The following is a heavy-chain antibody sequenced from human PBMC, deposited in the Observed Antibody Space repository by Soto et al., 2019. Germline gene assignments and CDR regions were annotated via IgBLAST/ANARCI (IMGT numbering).Heavy chain of an antibody. J-gene: IGHJ6*02. V-gene: IGHV3-53*01. CDR2: IYSGGST. CDR3: ARDQVDPRYYYYGMDV. Sequence: PGGSLRLSCAASGFTVSSNYMSWVRQAPGKGLEWVSVIYSGGSTYYADSVKGRFTISRDNPKNTLYLQMNSLRAEDTAVYYCARDQVDPRYYYYGMDVWGQGTTVTVSS. D-gene: IGHD3-9*01. CDR1: GFTVSSNY.